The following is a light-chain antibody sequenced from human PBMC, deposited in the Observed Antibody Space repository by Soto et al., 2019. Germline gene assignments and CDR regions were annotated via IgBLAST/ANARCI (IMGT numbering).Light chain of an antibody. CDR1: QSVSSK. CDR2: DTS. J-gene: IGKJ5*01. V-gene: IGKV3-15*01. Sequence: EMVMTQSPATLSVSPGERATLSCRASQSVSSKLAWYQQKPGQAPRLLIYDTSTRATGIPARFSGSGSGTEFTLTISSLQSEDFAVYYCHQYSNWPPITFGQGTRLEIK. CDR3: HQYSNWPPIT.